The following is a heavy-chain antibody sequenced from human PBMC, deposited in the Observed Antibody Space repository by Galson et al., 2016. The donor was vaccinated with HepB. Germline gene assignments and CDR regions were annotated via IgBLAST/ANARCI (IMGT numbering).Heavy chain of an antibody. J-gene: IGHJ4*02. CDR3: ARNMLRAAYFDY. CDR1: GFTFSSYS. V-gene: IGHV3-21*01. D-gene: IGHD2-15*01. Sequence: SLRLSCAASGFTFSSYSMHWVRQAPGKGLEWVSSISYSSSYMPYADAVKGRFTISRDNAKNSLYLQMNSLRDEDTAVYFCARNMLRAAYFDYWSQGTLVTVSS. CDR2: ISYSSSYM.